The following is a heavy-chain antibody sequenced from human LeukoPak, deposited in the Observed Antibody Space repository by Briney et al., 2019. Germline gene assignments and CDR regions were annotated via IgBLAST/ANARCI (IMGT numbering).Heavy chain of an antibody. V-gene: IGHV3-30*03. CDR3: ARTPTLGYCSSISCYLDY. CDR1: GFTFSSFR. Sequence: GGSLRLPCAASGFTFSSFRMHWVRQAPGKGLEGVAVIAYDVSNKYYADSVKGRFTISRDNSKNTLYLQMNSLRAEDTAVYYCARTPTLGYCSSISCYLDYWGQGTLVTVSS. CDR2: IAYDVSNK. D-gene: IGHD2-2*01. J-gene: IGHJ4*02.